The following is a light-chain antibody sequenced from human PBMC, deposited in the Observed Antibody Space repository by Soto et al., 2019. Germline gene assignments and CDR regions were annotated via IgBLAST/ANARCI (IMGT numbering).Light chain of an antibody. Sequence: DIQLTQAPSFLSASAGDRVSITCRASQAISSYLAWYQHKPGKAPKLLMYDASILESGVPSRFSGSGSGTEFTLTISSLQSDDFATYYCQQYNSHSFGGGTKVDIK. J-gene: IGKJ4*01. CDR3: QQYNSHS. CDR2: DAS. V-gene: IGKV1-5*01. CDR1: QAISSY.